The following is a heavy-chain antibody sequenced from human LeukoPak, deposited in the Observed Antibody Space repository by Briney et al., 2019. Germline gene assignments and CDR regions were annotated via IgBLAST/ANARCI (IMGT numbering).Heavy chain of an antibody. Sequence: PSETLSPTCAVSGGSISSGGYSWSWIRQPPGKGLEWIGYIYHSGSTYYNPSLKSRVTISVDRSKNQFSLKLSSVTAADTAVYYCARAYYYDSSGYYSDAFDIWGQGTMVTVSS. CDR1: GGSISSGGYS. V-gene: IGHV4-30-2*01. J-gene: IGHJ3*02. D-gene: IGHD3-22*01. CDR3: ARAYYYDSSGYYSDAFDI. CDR2: IYHSGST.